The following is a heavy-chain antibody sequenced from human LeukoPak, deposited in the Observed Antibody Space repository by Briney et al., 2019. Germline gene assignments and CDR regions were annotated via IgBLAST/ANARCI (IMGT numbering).Heavy chain of an antibody. CDR1: GDSISGTFY. J-gene: IGHJ4*02. D-gene: IGHD5-24*01. V-gene: IGHV4-61*02. CDR2: VYASGST. Sequence: PSQTLSLTCTVSGDSISGTFYWTWIRQPAGKGLEWIGRVYASGSTNYNPSLKGRVTIPVDTSKNQFSLKLDSVTAADTAVYYCARAKSWLPFDSWGQGTLVTVSS. CDR3: ARAKSWLPFDS.